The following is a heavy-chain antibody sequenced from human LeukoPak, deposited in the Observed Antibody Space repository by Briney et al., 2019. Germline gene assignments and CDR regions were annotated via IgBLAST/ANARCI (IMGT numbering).Heavy chain of an antibody. Sequence: GGSLRLSCAASGFTVSSNYMSWVRQAPGKGLEWVSVIYSGGSTYYADSVKGRFTISRDNSKNTLYLQMNSLRAEDTAVYYCAREGDTEPEDYYYYYGMDVWGQGTTVTVSS. CDR1: GFTVSSNY. CDR3: AREGDTEPEDYYYYYGMDV. J-gene: IGHJ6*02. V-gene: IGHV3-66*01. CDR2: IYSGGST. D-gene: IGHD5-18*01.